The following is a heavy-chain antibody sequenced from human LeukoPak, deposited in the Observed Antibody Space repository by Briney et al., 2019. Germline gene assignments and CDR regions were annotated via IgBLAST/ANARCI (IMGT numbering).Heavy chain of an antibody. CDR1: GGSFSNYA. Sequence: ASVRVSCKASGGSFSNYAFSWVRQAPGQGLEWMGRINPIVDIATYIQKFQGRVTITANKFTSTAYMELRSLRSDDTAVYYCASACSSTSCYTGLHHLWGQGTLVTVSS. D-gene: IGHD2-2*02. CDR3: ASACSSTSCYTGLHHL. CDR2: INPIVDIA. V-gene: IGHV1-69*04. J-gene: IGHJ5*02.